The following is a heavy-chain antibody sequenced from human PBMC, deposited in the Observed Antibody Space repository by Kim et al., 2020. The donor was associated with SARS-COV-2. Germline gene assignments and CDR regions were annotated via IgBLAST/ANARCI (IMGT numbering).Heavy chain of an antibody. V-gene: IGHV3-30*18. CDR2: ISYDGSNK. D-gene: IGHD1-26*01. Sequence: GGSLRLSCAGSGFTFSAYGMHWVRQAPGKGLEWVAVISYDGSNKYYAASVKGRLTISRDNSKNTLYLQMNSLRTEDTAVYYCAKDRGTYMIDYAFDIWG. J-gene: IGHJ3*02. CDR1: GFTFSAYG. CDR3: AKDRGTYMIDYAFDI.